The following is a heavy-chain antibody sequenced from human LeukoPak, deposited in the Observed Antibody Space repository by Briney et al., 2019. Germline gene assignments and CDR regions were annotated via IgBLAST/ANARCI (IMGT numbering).Heavy chain of an antibody. CDR2: INHSGST. J-gene: IGHJ4*02. CDR3: ARGPARLYYYDSSGYYYSPHYFDY. D-gene: IGHD3-22*01. Sequence: PSETLSLTCAVYGGPFSGYYWSWIRQPPGKGLEWIGEINHSGSTNYNPSLKSRVTISVDTSKNQFSLKLSSVTAADTAVYYCARGPARLYYYDSSGYYYSPHYFDYWGQGTLVTVSS. CDR1: GGPFSGYY. V-gene: IGHV4-34*01.